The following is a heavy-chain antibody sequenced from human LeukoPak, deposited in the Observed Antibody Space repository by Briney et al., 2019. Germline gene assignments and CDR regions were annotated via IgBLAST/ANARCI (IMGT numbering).Heavy chain of an antibody. CDR2: ISSSSSYI. J-gene: IGHJ4*02. CDR3: ARVTSSSWYEVDY. Sequence: GGSLRLSCAASGFTFSSYSMNWVRQAPGKGLEWVSSISSSSSYIYYADSVKGRFTISRDNAKNSLYLQMNSLRAEDTAVYYCARVTSSSWYEVDYWGQGTLVTVSS. CDR1: GFTFSSYS. V-gene: IGHV3-21*01. D-gene: IGHD6-13*01.